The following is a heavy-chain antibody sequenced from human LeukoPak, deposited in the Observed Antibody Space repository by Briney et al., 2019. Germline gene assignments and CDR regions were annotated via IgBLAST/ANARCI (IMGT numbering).Heavy chain of an antibody. CDR2: ISYDGSTK. CDR3: AKDSSVWVVGAISFFDY. V-gene: IGHV3-30*18. CDR1: GFTFSNYG. Sequence: GRSLRLSCAASGFTFSNYGMHWVRQAPGKGLEWVAAISYDGSTKYYADSVKGRYTSSRDNSKNTLYLQMNSLRPEDTAVYYCAKDSSVWVVGAISFFDYWGQGTLVTVSS. D-gene: IGHD1-26*01. J-gene: IGHJ4*02.